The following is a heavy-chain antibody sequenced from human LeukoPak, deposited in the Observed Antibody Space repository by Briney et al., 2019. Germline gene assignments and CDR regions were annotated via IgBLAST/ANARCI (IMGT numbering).Heavy chain of an antibody. CDR1: GFDFSSNW. J-gene: IGHJ6*02. D-gene: IGHD6-13*01. CDR3: AKVRIAAAGRGYYYGMDV. CDR2: IKGDGIST. V-gene: IGHV3-74*01. Sequence: PGGSLRLSCAASGFDFSSNWMHWVRHAPGQGLVWVSRIKGDGISTNYADSVKGRFTISRDNSKNTLYLQMNSLRAEDTAVYYCAKVRIAAAGRGYYYGMDVWGQGTTVTVSS.